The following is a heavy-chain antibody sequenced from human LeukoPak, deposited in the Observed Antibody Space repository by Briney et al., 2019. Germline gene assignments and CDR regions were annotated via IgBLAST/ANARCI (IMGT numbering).Heavy chain of an antibody. CDR2: ISSSSSYI. CDR1: GFTFSSYS. D-gene: IGHD5-12*01. V-gene: IGHV3-21*01. CDR3: ARDLQIVATLWFDP. J-gene: IGHJ5*02. Sequence: PGGSLRLSCAASGFTFSSYSMNWVRQAPGKGLEWVSSISSSSSYIYYADSVKGRFTISRDNAKNSLYLQMNSLRAEDTAVYYGARDLQIVATLWFDPWGQGTLVTVSS.